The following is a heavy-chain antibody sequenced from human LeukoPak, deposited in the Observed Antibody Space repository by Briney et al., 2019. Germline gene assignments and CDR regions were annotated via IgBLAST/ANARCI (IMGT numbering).Heavy chain of an antibody. Sequence: EASVKVSCKVSGYTLTELSMHWVRQAPGKGLEWMGGLDPEDGETIYAQKFQGRVTMTEDTSTDTAYMELSSLRSEDTAVYYCATGYCSSTSCYYHFDYWGQGTLVTVSS. CDR1: GYTLTELS. V-gene: IGHV1-24*01. J-gene: IGHJ4*02. D-gene: IGHD2-2*01. CDR3: ATGYCSSTSCYYHFDY. CDR2: LDPEDGET.